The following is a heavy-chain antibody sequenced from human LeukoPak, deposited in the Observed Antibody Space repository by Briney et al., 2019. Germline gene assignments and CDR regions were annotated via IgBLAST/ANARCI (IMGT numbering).Heavy chain of an antibody. Sequence: PSETLSLTCSVSGGSIGRGSYYWGWIRQSPGKGLEWIGSIYYSGSTNYNPSLKSRVTISVDTSKNQFSLKLSSVTAADTAVYYCARDRYYYDSSGYTQLDYWGQGTLVTVSS. CDR3: ARDRYYYDSSGYTQLDY. D-gene: IGHD3-22*01. CDR1: GGSIGRGSYY. V-gene: IGHV4-39*07. CDR2: IYYSGST. J-gene: IGHJ4*02.